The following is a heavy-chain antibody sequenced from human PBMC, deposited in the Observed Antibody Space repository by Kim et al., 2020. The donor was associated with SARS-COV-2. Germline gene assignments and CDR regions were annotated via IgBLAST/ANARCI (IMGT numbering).Heavy chain of an antibody. CDR1: GFTFSSYG. CDR2: IWYDGSNK. D-gene: IGHD6-13*01. V-gene: IGHV3-33*01. Sequence: GGSLRLSCAASGFTFSSYGMHWVRQAPGKGLEWVAVIWYDGSNKYYADSVKGRFTISRDNSKNTLYLQMNSLRAEDTAVYYCARGFSSSWQRIDYWGQGTLVTVSS. J-gene: IGHJ4*02. CDR3: ARGFSSSWQRIDY.